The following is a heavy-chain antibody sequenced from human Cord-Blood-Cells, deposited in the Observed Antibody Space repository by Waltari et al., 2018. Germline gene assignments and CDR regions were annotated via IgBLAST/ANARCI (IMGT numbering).Heavy chain of an antibody. Sequence: EVQLVESGGGLVQPGGSLRLSCAASGFTFSSYWMSWVRQAPGKGLEWVANIKQDGSEKYDVDSVKGRFTISRDNAKNSLYLQMNSLRAEDTAVYYCASSAPYYDFWSGQSAFDIWGQGTMVTVSS. CDR3: ASSAPYYDFWSGQSAFDI. D-gene: IGHD3-3*01. V-gene: IGHV3-7*01. J-gene: IGHJ3*02. CDR1: GFTFSSYW. CDR2: IKQDGSEK.